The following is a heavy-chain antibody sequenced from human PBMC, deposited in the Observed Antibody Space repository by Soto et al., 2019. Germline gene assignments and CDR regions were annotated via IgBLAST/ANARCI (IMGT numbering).Heavy chain of an antibody. CDR2: ISWNSDLI. CDR3: GKDIGGYGRPTVGD. CDR1: GFTFTDYA. J-gene: IGHJ4*02. Sequence: EVQLVESGGGLVEPGTSLRLSCAVSGFTFTDYAMHWVRQVPGKGPEWVSGISWNSDLIGYAASVKGRFTISRDNAKNSLYLQMNSLRAEDTALYYCGKDIGGYGRPTVGDWGQGTLVTVSS. D-gene: IGHD2-15*01. V-gene: IGHV3-9*01.